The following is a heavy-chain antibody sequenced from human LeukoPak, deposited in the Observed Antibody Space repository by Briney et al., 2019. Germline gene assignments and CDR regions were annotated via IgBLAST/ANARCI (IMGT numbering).Heavy chain of an antibody. CDR3: ARDEAFDY. CDR2: ISSSSSYI. J-gene: IGHJ4*02. Sequence: GGSLRLSCAASGFTFSSYSMNWVRQAPGKGLGWVSTISSSSSYIYYAYSVKGRFTIARDNAKTSLYLQMNSLRAEDTAVYYCARDEAFDYWGQGTPVTVSS. CDR1: GFTFSSYS. V-gene: IGHV3-21*01.